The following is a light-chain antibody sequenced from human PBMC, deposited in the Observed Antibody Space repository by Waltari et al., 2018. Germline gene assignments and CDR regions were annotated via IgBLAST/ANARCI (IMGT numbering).Light chain of an antibody. Sequence: VLTQSPATLSLSPGETASLSCRASENFNDHLAWYQQKPGQPPRLVIFDASNRAPGVPARFRGSGSRTDFTLTITSLEPEDFAVCFCQQRSYWPPSFGPGTKIEIK. CDR1: ENFNDH. CDR3: QQRSYWPPS. CDR2: DAS. V-gene: IGKV3-11*01. J-gene: IGKJ1*01.